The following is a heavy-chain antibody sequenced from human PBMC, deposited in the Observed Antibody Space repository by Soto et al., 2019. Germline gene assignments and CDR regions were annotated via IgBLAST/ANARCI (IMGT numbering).Heavy chain of an antibody. CDR3: ARDRSDYYDSSGYYPEAFDI. V-gene: IGHV3-7*03. CDR2: ITQAGSEK. CDR1: GFTFSSYW. Sequence: GGSLRLSCAASGFTFSSYWMSWVLQAPGKGLEWVTSITQAGSEKYYVDSVKGRFTISRDNAKNALYLQMNSLRAEVTAVYYCARDRSDYYDSSGYYPEAFDIWGQEAMVTVSS. J-gene: IGHJ3*02. D-gene: IGHD3-22*01.